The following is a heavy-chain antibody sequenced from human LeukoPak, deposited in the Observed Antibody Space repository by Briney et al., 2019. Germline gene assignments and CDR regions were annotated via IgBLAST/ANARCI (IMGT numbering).Heavy chain of an antibody. V-gene: IGHV3-30*02. Sequence: PGGSLRLSCAASGFTFSSYGMHWVRQAPGKGLEWVAFIRYDGSKKYYADSVKGRFTISRDNSKNTLYLQMNSLRAEDTAVYYCAKNMATTHPGDYWGQGTLVTVSS. CDR1: GFTFSSYG. D-gene: IGHD5-24*01. CDR3: AKNMATTHPGDY. J-gene: IGHJ4*02. CDR2: IRYDGSKK.